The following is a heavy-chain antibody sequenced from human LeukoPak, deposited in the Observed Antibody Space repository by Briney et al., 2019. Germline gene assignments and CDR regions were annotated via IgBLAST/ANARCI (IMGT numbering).Heavy chain of an antibody. CDR1: GYTFTGYY. Sequence: ASVKVSCKASGYTFTGYYMHWVRQAPGQGLEWMGWINPNSGGTNYAQKFQGRVTMTRDTSISTAYMELSRLRSDDTAVYYCARAYYDIAYYFDYWGQGTLVTASS. V-gene: IGHV1-2*02. D-gene: IGHD3-9*01. CDR3: ARAYYDIAYYFDY. CDR2: INPNSGGT. J-gene: IGHJ4*02.